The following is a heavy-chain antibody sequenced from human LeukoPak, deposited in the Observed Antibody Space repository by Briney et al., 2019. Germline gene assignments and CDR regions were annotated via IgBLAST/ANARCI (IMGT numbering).Heavy chain of an antibody. Sequence: PGGSLRLSCAASGFTFSSYAMSWVRQAPGKGLEWVSAITDSGGNTYYAAPVKGRFTISRDNSKNTLYLQMNSLRAEDTAVYYCAKDERIVVVPAAIYWGQGTLVTVSS. CDR1: GFTFSSYA. CDR3: AKDERIVVVPAAIY. CDR2: ITDSGGNT. V-gene: IGHV3-23*01. D-gene: IGHD2-2*01. J-gene: IGHJ4*02.